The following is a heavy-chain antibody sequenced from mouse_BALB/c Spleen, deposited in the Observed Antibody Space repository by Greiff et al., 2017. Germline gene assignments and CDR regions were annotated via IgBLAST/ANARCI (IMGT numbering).Heavy chain of an antibody. J-gene: IGHJ3*01. D-gene: IGHD2-4*01. Sequence: EVKLVESGGGLVKPGGSLKLSCAASGFTFSSYAMSWVRQSPEKRLEWVAEISSGGSYTYYPDTVTGRFTISRDNAKNTLYLEMSSLRSEDTAMYYCARDGLRGAWFAYWGQGTLVTVSA. CDR1: GFTFSSYA. V-gene: IGHV5-9-4*01. CDR2: ISSGGSYT. CDR3: ARDGLRGAWFAY.